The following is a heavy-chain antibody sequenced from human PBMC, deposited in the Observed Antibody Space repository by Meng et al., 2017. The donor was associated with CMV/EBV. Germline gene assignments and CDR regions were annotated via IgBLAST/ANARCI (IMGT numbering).Heavy chain of an antibody. V-gene: IGHV3-11*01. D-gene: IGHD1-1*01. Sequence: GESLKISCAASGFTFSDYYMSWIRQAPGKGLEWVSYISSSGSTKYYADSVKGRFTISRDNAKKSLYLQMNSLRAGDTAVYYCARDSLEPTGVGFDFWGKGTLVTVSS. J-gene: IGHJ4*02. CDR3: ARDSLEPTGVGFDF. CDR2: ISSSGSTK. CDR1: GFTFSDYY.